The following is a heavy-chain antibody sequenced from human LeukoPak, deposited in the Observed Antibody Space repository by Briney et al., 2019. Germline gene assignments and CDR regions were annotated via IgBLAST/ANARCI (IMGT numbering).Heavy chain of an antibody. J-gene: IGHJ6*04. CDR3: TRKLRGVYGMDV. V-gene: IGHV3-74*01. Sequence: GGSLRLSCEATGFTFSDYYMHWVRQDPGKGLMWVSRISGDGTSLTYADSVKGRFTISRDNAKNTLYLQMNNLRAEDTAVYYCTRKLRGVYGMDVWGKGTTVTVSS. D-gene: IGHD3-10*01. CDR1: GFTFSDYY. CDR2: ISGDGTSL.